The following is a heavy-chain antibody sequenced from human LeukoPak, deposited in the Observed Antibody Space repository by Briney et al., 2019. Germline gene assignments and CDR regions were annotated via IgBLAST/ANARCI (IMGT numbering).Heavy chain of an antibody. V-gene: IGHV3-23*01. CDR3: AKLDSSGYYDWFDP. CDR1: GFTFSSYD. J-gene: IGHJ5*02. D-gene: IGHD3-22*01. CDR2: ISDSGGST. Sequence: GGSLRLSCAASGFTFSSYDMSWVRQAPGKGLEWVSTISDSGGSTYYADSVKGRFTISRDNSKNTLYLQMNSLRAEDTAVYYCAKLDSSGYYDWFDPWGQGTLVTVSS.